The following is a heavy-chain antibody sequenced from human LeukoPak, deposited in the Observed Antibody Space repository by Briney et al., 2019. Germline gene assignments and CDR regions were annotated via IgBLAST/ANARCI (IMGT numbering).Heavy chain of an antibody. Sequence: SETLSLTCTVSGGSISSYYWSWIRQPPGKGLEWIGYIYYSGSTNHNPSLKSRVTISVDTSKNQFSLKLSSVTAADTAVYHCARTAHDWNDFIYGMDVWGQGTTVTVSS. CDR3: ARTAHDWNDFIYGMDV. CDR2: IYYSGST. V-gene: IGHV4-59*01. D-gene: IGHD1-1*01. CDR1: GGSISSYY. J-gene: IGHJ6*02.